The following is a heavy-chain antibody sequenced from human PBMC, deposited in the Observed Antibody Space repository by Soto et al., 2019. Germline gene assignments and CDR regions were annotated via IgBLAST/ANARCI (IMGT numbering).Heavy chain of an antibody. Sequence: XGSLRLSCAAAGFTFSDHYMDWVRQAPGKGLDWVGRTRNKANSHTTEYAASVKGRFTISRDDSKNSLYLQMNSLKVEDTAVYYCARATTVTDYWGQGALVTVSS. CDR2: TRNKANSHTT. D-gene: IGHD4-17*01. V-gene: IGHV3-72*01. CDR1: GFTFSDHY. CDR3: ARATTVTDY. J-gene: IGHJ4*02.